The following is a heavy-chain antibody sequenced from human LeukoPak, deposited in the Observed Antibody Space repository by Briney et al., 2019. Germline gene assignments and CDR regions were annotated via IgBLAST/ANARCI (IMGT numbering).Heavy chain of an antibody. J-gene: IGHJ5*02. CDR3: ARDGLPYYYGSGSCYIGDWFDP. V-gene: IGHV3-7*01. CDR2: IEQDGSEK. Sequence: GGSLRLSCAASGFTFSSYWMSWVRQAPGKGLEWVANIEQDGSEKYYVDSVKGRFTISRDNAKNSLYLQMNSLRAEDTAVYYCARDGLPYYYGSGSCYIGDWFDPWGQGTLVTVSS. D-gene: IGHD3-10*01. CDR1: GFTFSSYW.